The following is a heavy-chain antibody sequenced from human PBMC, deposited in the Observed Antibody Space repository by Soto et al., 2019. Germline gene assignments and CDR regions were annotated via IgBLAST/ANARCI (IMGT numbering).Heavy chain of an antibody. V-gene: IGHV3-15*01. CDR1: GFTFSNAW. CDR2: IKSKTDGGTT. Sequence: EVQLVESGGGLVKPGGSLRLSCAASGFTFSNAWMSWVRQAPGKGLEWVGRIKSKTDGGTTDYAAPVKGRFTISRDESKNTLYLQMNSLKTEDTAVYYCATGRYVVVPVFDYWGQGTLVTVSS. CDR3: ATGRYVVVPVFDY. J-gene: IGHJ4*02. D-gene: IGHD2-2*01.